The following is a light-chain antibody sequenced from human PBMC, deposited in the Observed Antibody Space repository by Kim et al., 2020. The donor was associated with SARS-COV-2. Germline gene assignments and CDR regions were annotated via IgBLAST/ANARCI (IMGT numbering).Light chain of an antibody. Sequence: DIQMTQSPSSLSASIGDRVTITCRASQSISYYLNWYQQKPGKAPKLLIYSASSLQSGVPSRFSGGGSGTDFTLTISSLQPEDFATYYCQQSWTTSWTFGQGTKVDIK. V-gene: IGKV1-39*01. CDR1: QSISYY. CDR2: SAS. J-gene: IGKJ1*01. CDR3: QQSWTTSWT.